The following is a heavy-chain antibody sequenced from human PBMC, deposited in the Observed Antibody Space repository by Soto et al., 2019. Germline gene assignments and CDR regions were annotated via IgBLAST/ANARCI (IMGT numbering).Heavy chain of an antibody. D-gene: IGHD3-22*01. V-gene: IGHV4-59*08. CDR3: AIYLVTYYYDSSGYYQIGYFDY. Sequence: SETLSLTCTVSGGSISSYYWSWIRQPPGKGLERIGYIYYSGSTNYNPSLKSRVTISVDTSKNQFSLKLSSVTAADTAVYYCAIYLVTYYYDSSGYYQIGYFDYWGQGTLVTVSS. CDR1: GGSISSYY. J-gene: IGHJ4*02. CDR2: IYYSGST.